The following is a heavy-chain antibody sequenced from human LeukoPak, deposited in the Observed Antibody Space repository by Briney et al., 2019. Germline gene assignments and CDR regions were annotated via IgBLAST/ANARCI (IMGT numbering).Heavy chain of an antibody. CDR2: IIPIFGTA. V-gene: IGHV1-69*13. D-gene: IGHD2-21*02. J-gene: IGHJ1*01. CDR1: GGTFSSYA. CDR3: ARAYCGGDCYSEYFQH. Sequence: SVKVSCKASGGTFSSYAISWVRQAPGQGLEWMGGIIPIFGTANYAQKFQGRVTITADESTSTAYMELSSLRSEDTAVYYCARAYCGGDCYSEYFQHWGQGTLVTVSS.